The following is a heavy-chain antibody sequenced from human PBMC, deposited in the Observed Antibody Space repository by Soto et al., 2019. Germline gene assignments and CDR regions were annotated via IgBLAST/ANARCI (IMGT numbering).Heavy chain of an antibody. CDR1: GGPFSTDI. CDR2: IIPLLNIA. J-gene: IGHJ4*02. V-gene: IGHV1-69*08. CDR3: ARDSPIGSTFSGYDAIDY. D-gene: IGHD5-12*01. Sequence: QVQLVQSGAEVKKPGSSVKVSCKASGGPFSTDIITWVRQAPGQGLEWMGRIIPLLNIANYEQKFQGRVTITADRSTGTAYMELNSLRSEDTAVYYCARDSPIGSTFSGYDAIDYWGQGTLVTVSS.